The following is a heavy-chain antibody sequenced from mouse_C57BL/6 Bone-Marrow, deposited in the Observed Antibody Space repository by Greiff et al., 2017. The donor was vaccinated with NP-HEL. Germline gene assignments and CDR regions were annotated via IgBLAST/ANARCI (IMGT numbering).Heavy chain of an antibody. V-gene: IGHV1-15*01. D-gene: IGHD2-13*01. CDR2: IDPETGVT. CDR1: GYTFTDYE. J-gene: IGHJ2*01. CDR3: TRTSRDWLDY. Sequence: QVHVKQSGAELVRPGASVTLSCKASGYTFTDYEMHWVKLTPVHGLEWIGAIDPETGVTAYNQKFKGKAILTADKSSSTAYMELRSLTSEEAAFYYCTRTSRDWLDYWGQGTTLTVSS.